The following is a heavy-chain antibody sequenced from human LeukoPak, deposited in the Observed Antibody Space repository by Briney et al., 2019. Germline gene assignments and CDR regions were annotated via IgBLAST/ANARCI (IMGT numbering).Heavy chain of an antibody. CDR1: GGSISSGGYY. Sequence: SETLSLTCTVSGGSISSGGYYWGWIRQPPGKGLEWIGSIYYSGSTYYNPSLKSRVTISVDTSKNQFSLKLSSVTAADTAVYYCARQRYSSSWYHPYYFDYWGQGTLVTVSS. J-gene: IGHJ4*02. CDR2: IYYSGST. V-gene: IGHV4-39*01. CDR3: ARQRYSSSWYHPYYFDY. D-gene: IGHD6-13*01.